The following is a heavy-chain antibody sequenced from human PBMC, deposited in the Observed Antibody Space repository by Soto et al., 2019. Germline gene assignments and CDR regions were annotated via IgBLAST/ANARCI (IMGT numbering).Heavy chain of an antibody. CDR1: GLTFTNAW. Sequence: VQLVESGGGLVKPGGSLRLSCTVSGLTFTNAWMTWVRQAPGKGLEWVARIKSHTDGGTTDYAAPLQGRFTISRDDSRSTLFLQMNSLKTEDTAVYFCATAPGYWASAPLDYWGQGTLVTVSS. V-gene: IGHV3-15*07. CDR3: ATAPGYWASAPLDY. CDR2: IKSHTDGGTT. D-gene: IGHD6-25*01. J-gene: IGHJ4*02.